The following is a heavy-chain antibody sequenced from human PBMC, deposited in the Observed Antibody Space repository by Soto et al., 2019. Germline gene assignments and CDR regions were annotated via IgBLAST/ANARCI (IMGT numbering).Heavy chain of an antibody. V-gene: IGHV4-34*10. CDR1: GASFSGYY. CDR2: IHHSGST. J-gene: IGHJ5*01. D-gene: IGHD3-10*01. Sequence: SETLSLTCSVYGASFSGYYWSWIRQSPGKGLEWIGEIHHSGSTHYNPSLKSRLTFSIDESQSQFYMELTGLSTDDTAVYYCARSSGSYSKWFDSWGQGTLVTVSS. CDR3: ARSSGSYSKWFDS.